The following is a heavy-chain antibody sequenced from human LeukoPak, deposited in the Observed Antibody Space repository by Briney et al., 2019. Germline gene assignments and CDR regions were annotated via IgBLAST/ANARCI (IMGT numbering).Heavy chain of an antibody. CDR1: GGSISSSSYY. Sequence: SETLSLTCTVSGGSISSSSYYWGWIRQPPGKGLEWIGSIYYSGSTYYNPSLKSRVTISVDRSKNQFSLKLSSVTAADTAVYYCARDRSVEPYYYDSSGWSWFDPWGQGTLVTVSS. V-gene: IGHV4-39*07. D-gene: IGHD3-22*01. CDR3: ARDRSVEPYYYDSSGWSWFDP. J-gene: IGHJ5*02. CDR2: IYYSGST.